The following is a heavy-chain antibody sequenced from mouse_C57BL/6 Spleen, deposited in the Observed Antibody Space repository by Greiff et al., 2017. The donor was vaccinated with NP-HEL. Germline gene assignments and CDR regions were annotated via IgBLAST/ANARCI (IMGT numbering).Heavy chain of an antibody. CDR2: ISSGSSTI. CDR1: GFTFSDYG. CDR3: ARQEVYDGYSWFAY. D-gene: IGHD2-3*01. Sequence: EGQGVESGGGLVKPGGSLKLSCAASGFTFSDYGMHWVRQAPEKGLEWVAYISSGSSTIYYADTVKGRFTISRDNAKNTLFLQMTSLRAEDTAMYYCARQEVYDGYSWFAYWGQGTLVTVSA. J-gene: IGHJ3*01. V-gene: IGHV5-17*01.